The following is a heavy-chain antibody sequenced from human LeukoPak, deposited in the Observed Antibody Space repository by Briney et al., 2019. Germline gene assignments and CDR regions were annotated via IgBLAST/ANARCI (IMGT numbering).Heavy chain of an antibody. J-gene: IGHJ4*02. D-gene: IGHD6-19*01. CDR3: ARHRSGWLPLFAY. CDR1: GFNFDDYG. CDR2: INWSGRST. Sequence: GGSLRLSCAASGFNFDDYGMTWVRHAPGKGLEWVSTINWSGRSTGYADSVKGRFTISRDNAKNSLYLQMNSLRAEDTAVYSCARHRSGWLPLFAYWGQGTLVTVSS. V-gene: IGHV3-20*04.